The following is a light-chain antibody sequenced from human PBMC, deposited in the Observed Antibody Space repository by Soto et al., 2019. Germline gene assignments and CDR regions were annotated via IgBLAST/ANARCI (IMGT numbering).Light chain of an antibody. CDR2: AAS. CDR3: QQSYSTPLFT. CDR1: QSISSY. J-gene: IGKJ3*01. Sequence: DIQMTHSPSSLSASVGDRVTITCRARQSISSYLNWYQQKPGKAPKLLIYAASSLQSGVPSRFSGSGSGTDFTLTISSLQPEDFATYYCQQSYSTPLFTFGPGTQVDIK. V-gene: IGKV1-39*01.